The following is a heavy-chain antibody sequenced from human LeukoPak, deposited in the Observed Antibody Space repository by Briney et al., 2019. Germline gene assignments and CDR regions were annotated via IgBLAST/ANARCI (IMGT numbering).Heavy chain of an antibody. Sequence: PSETLSLTCAVYGGSFSGYYWSWIRQPPGEGLEWIGEINHSGSTKYNPSLKSRVTISEDTSKHQFSLKLSSVTAADTAVYYCARGQYSSSPVFDFWGQGTLVTVSS. J-gene: IGHJ4*02. D-gene: IGHD6-6*01. CDR1: GGSFSGYY. V-gene: IGHV4-34*01. CDR3: ARGQYSSSPVFDF. CDR2: INHSGST.